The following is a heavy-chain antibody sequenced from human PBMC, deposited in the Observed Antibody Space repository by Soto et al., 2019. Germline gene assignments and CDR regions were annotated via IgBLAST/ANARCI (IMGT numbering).Heavy chain of an antibody. Sequence: EVQLVESGGGLVQPGGSLRLSCAASGFRFSSYSMNWVRQAPGKGPEWVSYIDHSSSSVRYVDSVEGRFTITRDNAKDSLRLQMNSRRLEDTAMYYCAVGIAVARGYFDLWGRGTLVTVSS. D-gene: IGHD6-19*01. J-gene: IGHJ2*01. CDR2: IDHSSSSV. CDR3: AVGIAVARGYFDL. V-gene: IGHV3-48*04. CDR1: GFRFSSYS.